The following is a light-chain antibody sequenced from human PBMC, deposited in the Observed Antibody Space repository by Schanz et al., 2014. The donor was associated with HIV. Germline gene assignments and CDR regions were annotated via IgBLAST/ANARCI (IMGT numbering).Light chain of an antibody. J-gene: IGKJ4*01. Sequence: EIVLTQSPVILSLSPGERATLSCRASQRVNSNLAWYQQKPGQAPRLLIYGASTGATGIPARFSGSGSGTDFTLTISRLEPEDFAVYYCQQYGSSPLTFGGGTKVEMK. V-gene: IGKV3-20*01. CDR2: GAS. CDR3: QQYGSSPLT. CDR1: QRVNSN.